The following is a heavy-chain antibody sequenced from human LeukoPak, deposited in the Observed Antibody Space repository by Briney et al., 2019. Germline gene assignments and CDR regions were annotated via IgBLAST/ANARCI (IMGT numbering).Heavy chain of an antibody. CDR2: ISADQRST. CDR3: ARRRGASGPLHYLDY. D-gene: IGHD5-24*01. CDR1: GYTFTSYG. V-gene: IGHV1-18*01. J-gene: IGHJ4*02. Sequence: ASVKVSCKASGYTFTSYGIGWVRQAPGQGLDWMGWISADQRSTNYAQDLQGRVTVTTDTSTSTAYMELRSLRSDDTAVYYCARRRGASGPLHYLDYWGQGTLVTVSS.